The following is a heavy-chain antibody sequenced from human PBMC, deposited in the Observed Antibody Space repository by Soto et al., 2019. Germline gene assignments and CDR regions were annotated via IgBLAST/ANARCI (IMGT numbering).Heavy chain of an antibody. CDR2: IKSGGNT. J-gene: IGHJ6*02. CDR1: GFTVSTDW. CDR3: VRENYYYGMDV. Sequence: PGGSLRLSCAASGFTVSTDWMYWVRQAQGKGLEWVSVIKSGGNTNYADSVEGRFTISRDNSKNTVYLQMNSLRGEDTAVYYCVRENYYYGMDVWGQGTKVTVSS. V-gene: IGHV3-66*01.